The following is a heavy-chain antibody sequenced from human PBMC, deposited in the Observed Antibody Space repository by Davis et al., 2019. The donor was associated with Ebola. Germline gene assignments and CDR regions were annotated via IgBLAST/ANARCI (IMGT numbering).Heavy chain of an antibody. CDR3: ARGRGDV. CDR1: GYTFTGYY. Sequence: ASVKVSCKASGYTFTGYYMHWVRQAPGQGLEWMGWINPNSGGTNYAQKFKGRVTITADESTSTAYMELSSLRSEDTAVYYCARGRGDVWGKGTTVTVSS. V-gene: IGHV1-2*02. CDR2: INPNSGGT. J-gene: IGHJ6*04.